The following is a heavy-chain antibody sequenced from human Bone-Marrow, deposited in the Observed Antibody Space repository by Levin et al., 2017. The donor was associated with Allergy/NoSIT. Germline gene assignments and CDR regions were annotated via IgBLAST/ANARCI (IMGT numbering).Heavy chain of an antibody. CDR1: GGSISSGGYS. Sequence: SETLSLTCAVSGGSISSGGYSWSWIRQPPGKGLEWIGYIYHSGSTYYNPSLKSRVTISVDRSKNQFSLKLSSVTAADTAVYYCARLNYYDSSGYVYFDYWGQGTLVTVSS. V-gene: IGHV4-30-2*01. J-gene: IGHJ4*02. D-gene: IGHD3-22*01. CDR3: ARLNYYDSSGYVYFDY. CDR2: IYHSGST.